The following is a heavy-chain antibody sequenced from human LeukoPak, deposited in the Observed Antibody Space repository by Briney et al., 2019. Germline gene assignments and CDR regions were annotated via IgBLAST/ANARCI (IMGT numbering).Heavy chain of an antibody. CDR3: ARGVVGVVAAIRGAFDI. CDR2: IYHSGST. V-gene: IGHV4-38-2*01. D-gene: IGHD2-15*01. CDR1: GYSMSSGYY. J-gene: IGHJ3*02. Sequence: SETLSLTCAVSGYSMSSGYYWGWIRQPPGKGLEWIGSIYHSGSTYYNPSLKSRVTISVDTSKNQFSLKLSSVTAADTAVYYCARGVVGVVAAIRGAFDIWGQGTMVTVSS.